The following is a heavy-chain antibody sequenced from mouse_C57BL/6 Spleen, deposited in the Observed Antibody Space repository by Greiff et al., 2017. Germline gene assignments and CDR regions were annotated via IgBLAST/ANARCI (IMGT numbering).Heavy chain of an antibody. V-gene: IGHV1-42*01. D-gene: IGHD1-1*01. CDR3: AVYYGSSGFAY. CDR1: GYSFTGYY. J-gene: IGHJ3*01. CDR2: INPSTGGT. Sequence: EVMLVESGPELVKPGASVKISCKASGYSFTGYYMNWVKQSPEKSLEWIGEINPSTGGTTYNQKFKAKATLTVDKSSSTAYMQLKSLTSEDSAVYYCAVYYGSSGFAYWGQGTLVTVSA.